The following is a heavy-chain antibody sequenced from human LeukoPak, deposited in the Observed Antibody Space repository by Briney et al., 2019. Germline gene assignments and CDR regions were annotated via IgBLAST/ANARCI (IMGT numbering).Heavy chain of an antibody. CDR2: INPNSGGT. CDR3: ARGWTTVATITQSFYAFDI. Sequence: ASVKVSCKASGYTFTSYAINWVRQAPGQGLEWMGWINPNSGGTNYAQKFQGRVTMTRDTSISTAYMELSRLRSDDTAVYYCARGWTTVATITQSFYAFDIRGQGTMVTVSS. CDR1: GYTFTSYA. J-gene: IGHJ3*02. V-gene: IGHV1-2*02. D-gene: IGHD5-12*01.